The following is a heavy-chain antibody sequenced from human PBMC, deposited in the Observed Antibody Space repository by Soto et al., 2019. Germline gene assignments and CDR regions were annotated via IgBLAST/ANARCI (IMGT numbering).Heavy chain of an antibody. CDR1: GYTFTSYD. J-gene: IGHJ3*02. CDR2: MSPNSGNT. V-gene: IGHV1-8*01. CDR3: ARNMAYCSSTSCCIGAFDI. Sequence: ASVKVSCKASGYTFTSYDINWVRQATGQGLEWMGWMSPNSGNTGYAQKFQGRVTMTRNTSISTAYMELSSLRSEDTAVYYCARNMAYCSSTSCCIGAFDIWGQGTMVTVSS. D-gene: IGHD2-2*01.